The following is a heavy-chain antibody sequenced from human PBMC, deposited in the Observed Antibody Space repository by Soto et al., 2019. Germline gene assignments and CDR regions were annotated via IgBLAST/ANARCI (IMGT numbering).Heavy chain of an antibody. D-gene: IGHD3-3*01. Sequence: ETLSLTCTVSGDSISSTYWSWVRQPAGRGLEWIGRIYSSGSNNYNPSLESRVTMSVDTSKNQFSLTLRSVTAADTAVYFCARGYESGYTFGHDLWGQGTLVTVSS. V-gene: IGHV4-4*07. CDR1: GDSISSTY. CDR2: IYSSGSN. J-gene: IGHJ5*02. CDR3: ARGYESGYTFGHDL.